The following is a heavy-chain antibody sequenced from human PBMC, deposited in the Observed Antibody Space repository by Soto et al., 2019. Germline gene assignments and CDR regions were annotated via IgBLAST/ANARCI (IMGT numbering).Heavy chain of an antibody. V-gene: IGHV3-23*01. Sequence: LRLSCTAAGFTFSTSAMNWVGQAPGKGVEWVSDISGSGGTTYYADSVKARFTISRDNSKNTVFLQMNSLSAEDTAVYYCARDLGYCSSTGCPVFSAMDVWGQGTTVTVSS. CDR2: ISGSGGTT. J-gene: IGHJ6*02. D-gene: IGHD2-2*01. CDR3: ARDLGYCSSTGCPVFSAMDV. CDR1: GFTFSTSA.